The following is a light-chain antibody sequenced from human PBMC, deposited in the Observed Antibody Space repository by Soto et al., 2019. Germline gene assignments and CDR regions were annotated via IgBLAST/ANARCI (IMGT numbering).Light chain of an antibody. Sequence: EIVMTQSPATLSVSPGERATLSCKASQSVSRTLAWYQQKPGQAPRLLIYGASTRATGIPARFSGSGSGTEFTLTISSLQSEDSAIYYCQQCYNWPWTCGQGTKVEI. CDR1: QSVSRT. CDR2: GAS. J-gene: IGKJ1*01. CDR3: QQCYNWPWT. V-gene: IGKV3-15*01.